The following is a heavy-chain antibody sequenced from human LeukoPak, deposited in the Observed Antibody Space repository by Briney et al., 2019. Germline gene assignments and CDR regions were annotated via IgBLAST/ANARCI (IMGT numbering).Heavy chain of an antibody. Sequence: PGGSLRLSCAASGFTFSSYAMSWVRQAPGKGLEWVSAISGSGGSTYYADSVKGRFTISRDNSKNTLYLQMNSLRAEDTAVYFCATWGYDILTGYRPLDYWGQGTLVTVSS. CDR2: ISGSGGST. CDR3: ATWGYDILTGYRPLDY. V-gene: IGHV3-23*01. CDR1: GFTFSSYA. D-gene: IGHD3-9*01. J-gene: IGHJ4*02.